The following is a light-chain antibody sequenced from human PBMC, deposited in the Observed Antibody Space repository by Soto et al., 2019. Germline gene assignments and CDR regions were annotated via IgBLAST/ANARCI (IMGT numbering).Light chain of an antibody. CDR1: QSVSSY. Sequence: EIVLTQSPATLSLSPGERATLSCRASQSVSSYSAWYQQKPGQAPRLLIYDASNRATGIPARFSGSGSGTDFTLTISSLEPEYFAVYYCQQRSNWPAYTFGQGTKLEIK. V-gene: IGKV3-11*01. J-gene: IGKJ2*01. CDR2: DAS. CDR3: QQRSNWPAYT.